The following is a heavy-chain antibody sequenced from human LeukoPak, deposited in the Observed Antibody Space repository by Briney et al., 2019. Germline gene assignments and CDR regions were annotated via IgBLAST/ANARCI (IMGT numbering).Heavy chain of an antibody. J-gene: IGHJ4*02. Sequence: GGFLRLSCAASGFTFSSYGMHWVRQAPGKGLEWVAFIRYDGSNKYYADSVKGRFTISRDNSKNTLYLQMNSLRAEDTAVYYCAKDRGGSYSSFDYWGQGTLVTVSS. CDR2: IRYDGSNK. CDR3: AKDRGGSYSSFDY. CDR1: GFTFSSYG. V-gene: IGHV3-30*02. D-gene: IGHD1-26*01.